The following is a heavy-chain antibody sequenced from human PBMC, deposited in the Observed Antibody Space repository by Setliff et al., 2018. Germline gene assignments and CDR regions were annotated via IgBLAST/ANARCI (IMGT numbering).Heavy chain of an antibody. Sequence: SVKVSCKASGGTFSNYGVSWVRQAPGQGLEWMGGTIPLFGTTDYAQKFHGRVTIITDESTSTAYVQLSSLGSEDTAVYYCVREGVDSRSSTDYRYYMDVWGKGTTVTVSS. V-gene: IGHV1-69*05. CDR3: VREGVDSRSSTDYRYYMDV. J-gene: IGHJ6*03. CDR1: GGTFSNYG. D-gene: IGHD3-22*01. CDR2: TIPLFGTT.